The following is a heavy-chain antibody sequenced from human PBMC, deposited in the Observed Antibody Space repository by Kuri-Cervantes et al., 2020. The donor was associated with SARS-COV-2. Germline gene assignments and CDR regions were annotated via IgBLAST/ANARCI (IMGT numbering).Heavy chain of an antibody. Sequence: GESLKISCAASGFTFSSYGMHWVRQAPGKGLEWVAFIRYDGSNKYYADSVKGRFTISRDNSKNTLYLQMNSLRAEDTAIYYCARKIAAMDGQNWFDPWGLGTQVTVSS. D-gene: IGHD2-2*01. CDR1: GFTFSSYG. CDR2: IRYDGSNK. V-gene: IGHV3-30*02. CDR3: ARKIAAMDGQNWFDP. J-gene: IGHJ5*02.